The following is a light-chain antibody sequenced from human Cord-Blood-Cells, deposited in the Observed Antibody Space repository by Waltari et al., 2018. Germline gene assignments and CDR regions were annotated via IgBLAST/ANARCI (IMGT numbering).Light chain of an antibody. J-gene: IGKJ1*01. CDR3: QQYYSTPRT. V-gene: IGKV4-1*01. Sequence: DIVMTQSPDSLAVYMGERATINCKSSQSVLYSSNNKNYLAWYQQKPGQPPKLLIYWASTRESGVPDRFSGSGSGTDFTLTISSLQAEDVAVYYCQQYYSTPRTFGQGP. CDR1: QSVLYSSNNKNY. CDR2: WAS.